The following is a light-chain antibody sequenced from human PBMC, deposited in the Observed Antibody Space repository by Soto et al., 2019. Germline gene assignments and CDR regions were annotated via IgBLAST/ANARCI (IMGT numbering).Light chain of an antibody. Sequence: EIVMIQSPLSLSVTPGESASISCRSSQSLLHSNGNSYFDWYLQKPGQSPQLLIYLGSNRASGVPDRFSGSGSGTDFTLKISRVEAEDVGVYYCMQALQTPLTFGQGTRLEIK. CDR2: LGS. V-gene: IGKV2-28*01. J-gene: IGKJ5*01. CDR1: QSLLHSNGNSY. CDR3: MQALQTPLT.